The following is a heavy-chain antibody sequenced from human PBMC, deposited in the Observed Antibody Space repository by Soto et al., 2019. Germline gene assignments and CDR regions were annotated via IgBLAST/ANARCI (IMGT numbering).Heavy chain of an antibody. CDR1: GGTFSTYA. CDR2: IIPIFDTA. V-gene: IGHV1-69*12. D-gene: IGHD2-15*01. CDR3: ARDEMVVATGSRTWHYYYGMDV. Sequence: QVQLVQSGAEVKKPGSSVKVSCKSSGGTFSTYAISWVRQAPGQGLEWMGGIIPIFDTANYAQKFQGRVTITADEYTTTAYMELISLRSEDTAVYYCARDEMVVATGSRTWHYYYGMDVWGQGTTVTVSS. J-gene: IGHJ6*02.